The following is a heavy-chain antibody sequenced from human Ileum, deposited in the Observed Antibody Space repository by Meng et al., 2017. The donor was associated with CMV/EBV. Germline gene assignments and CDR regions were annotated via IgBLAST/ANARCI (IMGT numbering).Heavy chain of an antibody. D-gene: IGHD4-23*01. CDR2: INEDGSDK. CDR1: GFRFSTQW. J-gene: IGHJ3*02. V-gene: IGHV3-7*01. CDR3: VRDSGERPVVTPEDSNFDI. Sequence: GGSLRLSCAASGFRFSTQWMSWVRQAPGKGLEWVAHINEDGSDKYYVDSVKGRFTISRDNAQNSLYLQMNSLRAEDTAVYYCVRDSGERPVVTPEDSNFDIWGQGTMVTVSS.